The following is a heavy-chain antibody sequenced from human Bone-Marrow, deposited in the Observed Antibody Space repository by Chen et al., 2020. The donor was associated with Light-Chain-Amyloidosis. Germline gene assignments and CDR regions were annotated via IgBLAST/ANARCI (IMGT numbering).Heavy chain of an antibody. D-gene: IGHD2-15*01. V-gene: IGHV3-23*04. Sequence: EVQLVESGGGLLQRGGSLRLSCAASGFAFSSYAMSWVRQAPGKGLEWVSTISGSGGSRYYGDSVKGRLTISRDNSKNALFLQMNSLRAEDTAVYYCTRGGLGGGYNTDAFDIWGQGTMVTVSS. CDR2: ISGSGGSR. CDR1: GFAFSSYA. CDR3: TRGGLGGGYNTDAFDI. J-gene: IGHJ3*02.